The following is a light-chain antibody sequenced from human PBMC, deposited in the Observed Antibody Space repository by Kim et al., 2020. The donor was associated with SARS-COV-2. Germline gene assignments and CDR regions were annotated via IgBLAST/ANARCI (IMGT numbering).Light chain of an antibody. CDR2: KAS. J-gene: IGKJ2*01. CDR1: QTVTTW. Sequence: SASVGDRVTITCRASQTVTTWLAWYQQKPGKAPKHLIYKASTLESGVPSRFSGSGSGTDFTLTITDLQPDDFATYYCQQYTSNSGTFGQGTKLEIK. V-gene: IGKV1-5*03. CDR3: QQYTSNSGT.